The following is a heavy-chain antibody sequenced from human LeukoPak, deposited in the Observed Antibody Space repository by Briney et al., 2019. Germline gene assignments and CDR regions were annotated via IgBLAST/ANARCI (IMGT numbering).Heavy chain of an antibody. Sequence: PGGSLGLSCAASVFTFSSYSMNWVRQAPGKGLEWVSSISSSSSYIYYADSVKGRFTISRDNAKNSLYLQMNSLRAEDTAVYYCAREVMAAIPGGIPYYYYYMDVWGKGTTVTVSS. CDR1: VFTFSSYS. CDR3: AREVMAAIPGGIPYYYYYMDV. D-gene: IGHD2-2*02. CDR2: ISSSSSYI. V-gene: IGHV3-21*01. J-gene: IGHJ6*03.